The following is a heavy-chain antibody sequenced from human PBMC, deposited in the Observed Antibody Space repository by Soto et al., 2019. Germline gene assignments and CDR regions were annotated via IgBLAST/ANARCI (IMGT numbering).Heavy chain of an antibody. Sequence: PSETLSLTCAVPGGSINRGGYSWTCIRQPPGKGLEWIGYIYHSGSTYYNPSLKSRVTISIDRSKNQFSLKLSSVTAADTAVFFCERIAAQGPLFDYRGQGSLVIGSS. D-gene: IGHD6-13*01. CDR2: IYHSGST. J-gene: IGHJ4*02. V-gene: IGHV4-30-2*01. CDR3: ERIAAQGPLFDY. CDR1: GGSINRGGYS.